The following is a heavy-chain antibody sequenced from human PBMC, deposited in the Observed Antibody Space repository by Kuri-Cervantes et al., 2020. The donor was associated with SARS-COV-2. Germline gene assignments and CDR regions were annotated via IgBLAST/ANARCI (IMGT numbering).Heavy chain of an antibody. J-gene: IGHJ4*02. CDR2: IWYDGSNK. Sequence: GESLKISCAASGFTFSSYGMHWVRQAPGKGLEWVAVIWYDGSNKYYADSVKGRFTISRDNSKNTLYLQMNSLRAEDTAVYYCAKDWWSRGIAAAGRPTGVDYWGQGTLVTVSS. D-gene: IGHD6-13*01. CDR3: AKDWWSRGIAAAGRPTGVDY. V-gene: IGHV3-33*06. CDR1: GFTFSSYG.